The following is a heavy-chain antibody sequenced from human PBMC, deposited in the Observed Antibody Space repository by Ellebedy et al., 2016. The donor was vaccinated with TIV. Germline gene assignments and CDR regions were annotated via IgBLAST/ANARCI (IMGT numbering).Heavy chain of an antibody. CDR2: IDPGDSYI. J-gene: IGHJ3*02. CDR1: GYSFASQW. CDR3: ARLVLRTTSTRGDVFDI. Sequence: GESLKISCQGSGYSFASQWISWVRQVPGKGLEWMGRIDPGDSYIHYSPPFQGHVTFSTDKSISTASLQWSSLKASDTAMYYCARLVLRTTSTRGDVFDIWGQGTMVTVSS. V-gene: IGHV5-10-1*01. D-gene: IGHD2/OR15-2a*01.